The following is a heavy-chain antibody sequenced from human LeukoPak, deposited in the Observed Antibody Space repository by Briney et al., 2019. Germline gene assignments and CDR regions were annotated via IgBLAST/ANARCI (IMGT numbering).Heavy chain of an antibody. CDR2: ISYDGSNK. CDR3: ARVRASSGSYGYYYYGMDV. V-gene: IGHV3-30*04. CDR1: GFTFSSYA. Sequence: GRSLRLSCAASGFTFSSYAMHWVRQAPGKGLEWVAVISYDGSNKYYADSVKGRFTISRDNFKNTLYLQMNSLRAEDTAVYYCARVRASSGSYGYYYYGMDVWGQGTTVTVSS. J-gene: IGHJ6*02. D-gene: IGHD3-10*01.